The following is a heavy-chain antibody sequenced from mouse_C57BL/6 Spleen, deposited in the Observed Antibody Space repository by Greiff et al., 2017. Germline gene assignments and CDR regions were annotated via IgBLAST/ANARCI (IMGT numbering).Heavy chain of an antibody. CDR3: ARGDGWPLVGY. CDR2: IHPNSGST. Sequence: VQLQQPGAELVKPGASVKLSCKASGYTFTSYWMHWVKQRPGQGLEWIGMIHPNSGSTNYNEKFKSKATLTVDKSSSTAYMQLSSLTSEDSAVYYCARGDGWPLVGYWGQGTTLTVSS. D-gene: IGHD2-3*01. CDR1: GYTFTSYW. V-gene: IGHV1-64*01. J-gene: IGHJ2*01.